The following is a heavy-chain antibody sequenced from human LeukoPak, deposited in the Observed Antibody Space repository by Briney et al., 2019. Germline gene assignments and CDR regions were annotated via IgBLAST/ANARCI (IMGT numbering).Heavy chain of an antibody. CDR2: ISGSGDST. CDR1: GFTFSSYA. D-gene: IGHD3-10*01. V-gene: IGHV3-23*01. CDR3: AKGRAGSFYSDKYYYNYMDV. J-gene: IGHJ6*03. Sequence: PGGSLRLSCAASGFTFSSYAMSWVRQAPGKGLEWVSAISGSGDSTYYADSVKRRFTISRDNSKNTLYLQMNSLRAEDTAIYYCAKGRAGSFYSDKYYYNYMDVWGKGVTVTVSS.